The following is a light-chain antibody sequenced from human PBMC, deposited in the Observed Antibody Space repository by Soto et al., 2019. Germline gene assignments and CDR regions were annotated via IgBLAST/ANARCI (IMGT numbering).Light chain of an antibody. CDR2: DAS. V-gene: IGKV3-11*01. CDR3: QQRSNWPPYT. J-gene: IGKJ2*01. CDR1: QSVSSY. Sequence: EIVLTQSPATRSLSPGERATLSCRASQSVSSYLAWYQQKPGQAPRLLIYDASNSATGILARCSGSGSWTDLIPTISSREAEDFAVYYCQQRSNWPPYTFGQGTKLEIK.